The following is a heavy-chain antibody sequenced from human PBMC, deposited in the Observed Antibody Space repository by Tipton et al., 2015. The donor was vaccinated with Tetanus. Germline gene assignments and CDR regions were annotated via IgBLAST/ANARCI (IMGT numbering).Heavy chain of an antibody. J-gene: IGHJ2*01. V-gene: IGHV4-59*01. CDR3: ARAGRRLYYDSSGLNWYFDL. Sequence: TLSLTCTVSGGSISSYYWSWIRQPPGKGLEWIGYIYYSGSTNYNPSLKSRVTISVDTSKNQFSLKLSSVTAADTAVYYCARAGRRLYYDSSGLNWYFDLWGRGTLVTVSS. D-gene: IGHD3-22*01. CDR1: GGSISSYY. CDR2: IYYSGST.